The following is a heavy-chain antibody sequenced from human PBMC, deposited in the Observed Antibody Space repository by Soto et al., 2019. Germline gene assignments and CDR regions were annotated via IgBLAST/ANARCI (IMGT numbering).Heavy chain of an antibody. Sequence: PGGSLRLSCAASGFTFSSYAMSWVRQAPGKGLEWVSAISGSGGSTYYADSVKGRFTISRDNSKNTLYLQMNSLRAEDTAVYYCAKGHSSSWAYYYYYMDVWGKGTTVTAP. J-gene: IGHJ6*03. CDR2: ISGSGGST. CDR1: GFTFSSYA. D-gene: IGHD6-13*01. V-gene: IGHV3-23*01. CDR3: AKGHSSSWAYYYYYMDV.